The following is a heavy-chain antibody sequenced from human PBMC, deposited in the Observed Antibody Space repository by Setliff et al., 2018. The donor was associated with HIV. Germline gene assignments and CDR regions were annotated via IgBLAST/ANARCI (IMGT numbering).Heavy chain of an antibody. CDR1: RYSFTTYW. J-gene: IGHJ4*02. D-gene: IGHD3-10*01. V-gene: IGHV5-51*01. CDR3: VRCGGRGELYGY. Sequence: GESLKISCQGSRYSFTTYWIAWVRQMPGKGLEWMGIVYPGDSDTRYSPSFQGQVTISADKSISTAYLHWRSLKASDTAIYYCVRCGGRGELYGYWGQGTRVTVSS. CDR2: VYPGDSDT.